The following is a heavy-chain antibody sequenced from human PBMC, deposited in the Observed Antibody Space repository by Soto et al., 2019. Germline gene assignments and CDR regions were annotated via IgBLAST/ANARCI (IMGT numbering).Heavy chain of an antibody. CDR2: IKSKTDGGTT. Sequence: GGSLRLSCAASGFTFSNAWMSWVRQAPGKGLEWVGRIKSKTDGGTTDYAAPVKGRFTISRDDSKNTLYLQMNSLKTEDTAVYYCTKRNSIVGAYDAFDIWGQGTMVTVSS. D-gene: IGHD1-26*01. J-gene: IGHJ3*02. CDR3: TKRNSIVGAYDAFDI. CDR1: GFTFSNAW. V-gene: IGHV3-15*01.